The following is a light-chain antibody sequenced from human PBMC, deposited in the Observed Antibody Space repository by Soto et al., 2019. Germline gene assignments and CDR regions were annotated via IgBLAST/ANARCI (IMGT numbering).Light chain of an antibody. CDR1: QTISSW. J-gene: IGKJ1*01. CDR2: KAS. CDR3: QHYNRYPEA. V-gene: IGKV1-5*03. Sequence: DIQMTQSPSTLSASVGDRVTITSRASQTISSWLAWYQQKRGKAPKLXIYKASTLKSGVPSRFSGSGSGTEFTLTISSLQPDDFATYYCQHYNRYPEAFGQGTKVDIK.